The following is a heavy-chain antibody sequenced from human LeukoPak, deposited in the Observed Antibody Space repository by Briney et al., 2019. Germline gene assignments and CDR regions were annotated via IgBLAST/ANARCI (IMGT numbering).Heavy chain of an antibody. CDR1: GGSISSYY. J-gene: IGHJ4*02. V-gene: IGHV4-59*08. Sequence: SSETLSLTCTVSGGSISSYYWSWIRQPPGKGLEWIGYIYYSGSTNYNPSLKSRVTISVDTSKNQFSLKLSSVTAADTAVYYCARHAPSYYDILPIYFDYWGQGTLVTVSS. CDR3: ARHAPSYYDILPIYFDY. CDR2: IYYSGST. D-gene: IGHD3-9*01.